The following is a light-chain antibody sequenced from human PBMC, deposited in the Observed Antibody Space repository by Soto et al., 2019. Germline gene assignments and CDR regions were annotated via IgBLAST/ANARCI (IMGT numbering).Light chain of an antibody. V-gene: IGKV1-39*01. Sequence: DIQMTQSPSSLSASVGDRVNMTCRASRSISRYLSWYQQKPGKAPNLLIYAASSLQSGVPSRFSGAVSGTDFTLTIGNLHPEDFAIYYCKQSYSSQWTFGQGTKVEI. CDR3: KQSYSSQWT. J-gene: IGKJ1*01. CDR1: RSISRY. CDR2: AAS.